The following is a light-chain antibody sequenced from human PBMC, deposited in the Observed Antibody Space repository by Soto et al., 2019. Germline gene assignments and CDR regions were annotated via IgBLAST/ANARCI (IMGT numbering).Light chain of an antibody. V-gene: IGKV3-20*01. Sequence: EIVLTQSPGTLSLSPGERASLSCRASQSISTSYLAWYQQKPGQAPRLLIYTTSSRAAGIPDRFSGSGSGTDFTLTSSRLEPEYFAVYYCQQFGDSPPYTFGQGTTLEIK. J-gene: IGKJ2*01. CDR1: QSISTSY. CDR3: QQFGDSPPYT. CDR2: TTS.